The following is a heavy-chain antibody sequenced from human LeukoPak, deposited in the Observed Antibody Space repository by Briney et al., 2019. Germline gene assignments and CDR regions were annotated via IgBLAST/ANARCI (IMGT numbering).Heavy chain of an antibody. V-gene: IGHV3-23*01. CDR3: GKMKWFFYMGV. Sequence: GGSLRLSCAASGFRFNNFVMNWVRQAPGKRLEWVATISSHGDATHYADSVKGRFTISRDNSMNTVYLQMTSLRAEDTALYYCGKMKWFFYMGVWGKGATVTVSS. CDR1: GFRFNNFV. J-gene: IGHJ6*04. CDR2: ISSHGDAT. D-gene: IGHD3/OR15-3a*01.